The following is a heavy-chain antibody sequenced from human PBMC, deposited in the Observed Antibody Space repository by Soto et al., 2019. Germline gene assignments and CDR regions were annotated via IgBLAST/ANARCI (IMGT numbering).Heavy chain of an antibody. D-gene: IGHD2-15*01. CDR1: GGSISSYY. CDR3: ARYCSGGSSPGAFDI. J-gene: IGHJ3*02. CDR2: IYYSGTT. Sequence: PSETLSLTCTVSGGSISSYYWSWIRQPPGKGLEWIGYIYYSGTTNYYPSLKSRVTISVDTSKNQFSLKLSSVTAADTAVYYCARYCSGGSSPGAFDIWGQGTMIT. V-gene: IGHV4-59*08.